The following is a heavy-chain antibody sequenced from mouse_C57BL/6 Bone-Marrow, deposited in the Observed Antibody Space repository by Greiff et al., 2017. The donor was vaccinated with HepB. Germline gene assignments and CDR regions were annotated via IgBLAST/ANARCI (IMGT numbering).Heavy chain of an antibody. CDR3: ARRRYVPWFAY. CDR1: GYTFTGYW. Sequence: QVQLQQPGAELMKPGASVKLSCKATGYTFTGYWIEWVKQRPGHGLEWIGEILPGNGSTNYNDKFKGKATFTADTSSNTAYMQHSSLTTEDSAIYDCARRRYVPWFAYWGQGTLVTVSA. J-gene: IGHJ3*01. V-gene: IGHV1-9*01. CDR2: ILPGNGST. D-gene: IGHD2-14*01.